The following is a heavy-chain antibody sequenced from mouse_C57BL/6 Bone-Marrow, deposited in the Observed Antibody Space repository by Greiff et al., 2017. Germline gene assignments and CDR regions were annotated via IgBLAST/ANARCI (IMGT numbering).Heavy chain of an antibody. V-gene: IGHV1-74*01. CDR3: AMQDYYGSSPYYFDY. J-gene: IGHJ2*01. Sequence: VQLQQPGAELVKPGASVKVSCKASGYTFTSYWMHWVKQRPGQGLEWIGRIHPSDSDTNYNQKFKGKATLTVDKSSSTAYMQLSSLTSEDSAVNYCAMQDYYGSSPYYFDYWGQGTTLTVSS. CDR2: IHPSDSDT. D-gene: IGHD1-1*01. CDR1: GYTFTSYW.